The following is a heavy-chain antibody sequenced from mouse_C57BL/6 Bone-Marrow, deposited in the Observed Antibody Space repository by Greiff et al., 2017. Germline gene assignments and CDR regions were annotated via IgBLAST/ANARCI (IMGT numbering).Heavy chain of an antibody. D-gene: IGHD2-3*01. J-gene: IGHJ2*01. CDR2: MWGDGGT. Sequence: VQRVESGPGLVAPSQSLSITCTVSGFSLTSYGVRWVRQPPGKGLEWLGVMWGDGGTNYHSALISRLSISKDNSKSQVFLKLNSVQTDDTATYYCAKERGGYYVYFDYWGQGTTLTVSS. V-gene: IGHV2-3*01. CDR3: AKERGGYYVYFDY. CDR1: GFSLTSYG.